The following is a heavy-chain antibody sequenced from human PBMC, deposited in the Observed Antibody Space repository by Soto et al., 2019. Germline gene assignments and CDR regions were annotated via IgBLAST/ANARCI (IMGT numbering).Heavy chain of an antibody. CDR3: ARDRGPIAVALDGMDV. CDR1: GGSISSYY. CDR2: IYYSGST. V-gene: IGHV4-59*01. D-gene: IGHD6-19*01. Sequence: PSETLSLTCTVYGGSISSYYWGWIRHPPGKGLEWIGYIYYSGSTNYNPSLKSRVTISVDTSKNQFSLKLTSVTAADTAVYYCARDRGPIAVALDGMDVWGQGTTVTVSS. J-gene: IGHJ6*02.